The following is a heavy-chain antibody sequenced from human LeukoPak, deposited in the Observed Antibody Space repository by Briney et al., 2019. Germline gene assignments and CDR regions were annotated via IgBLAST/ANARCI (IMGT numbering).Heavy chain of an antibody. CDR1: GGTFSSYA. J-gene: IGHJ3*02. D-gene: IGHD3-10*01. Sequence: SVKVSCKASGGTFSSYAISWVRQAPGQGLEWMGRIIPIFGTANYAQKFQGRVTITTDESTNTAYMELSSLRSEDTAVYYCARGLYGSRTIGVDAFDIWGQGTMVTVSS. CDR2: IIPIFGTA. CDR3: ARGLYGSRTIGVDAFDI. V-gene: IGHV1-69*05.